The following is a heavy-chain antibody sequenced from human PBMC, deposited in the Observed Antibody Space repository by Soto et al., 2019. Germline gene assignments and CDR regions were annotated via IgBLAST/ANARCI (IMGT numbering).Heavy chain of an antibody. J-gene: IGHJ4*02. CDR2: IYYSGST. Sequence: SETLSLTCTVSGGSVSSGSYYWSWIRQPPGKGLEWIGYIYYSGSTNYNPSLKSRVTISVDTSKNQFSLKLSSVTAADTAVYYCARGAVAVASTYYFDYWGQGTLVTVSS. V-gene: IGHV4-61*01. D-gene: IGHD6-19*01. CDR3: ARGAVAVASTYYFDY. CDR1: GGSVSSGSYY.